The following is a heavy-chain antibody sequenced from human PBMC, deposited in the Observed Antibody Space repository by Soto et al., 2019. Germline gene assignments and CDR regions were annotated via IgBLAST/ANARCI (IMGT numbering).Heavy chain of an antibody. J-gene: IGHJ4*02. Sequence: EVQLLESGGGLVQPGGSLRLSCAASGFTFSSYAMSWVRQAPGKGLEWVSAISGSGGSTYYADSVKGRFTISRDNSKNTLYLQMNSLRAEDTAVYYCAKDEGSIVVVITTFDYWGQGTLVTVSS. CDR3: AKDEGSIVVVITTFDY. V-gene: IGHV3-23*01. CDR1: GFTFSSYA. CDR2: ISGSGGST. D-gene: IGHD3-22*01.